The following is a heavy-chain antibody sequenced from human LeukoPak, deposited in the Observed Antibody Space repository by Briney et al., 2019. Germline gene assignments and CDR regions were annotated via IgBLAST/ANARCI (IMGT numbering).Heavy chain of an antibody. CDR1: GYTFTGYY. Sequence: ASVKVSCKASGYTFTGYYMHWVRQAPGQGLEWMGGIIPIFGTANYAQKFQGRVTITADESTSTAYMELSSLRSEDTAVYYCAREPHYESLHSTTFYYYYGMDVWGQGTTVTVSS. V-gene: IGHV1-69*13. D-gene: IGHD4-17*01. CDR3: AREPHYESLHSTTFYYYYGMDV. J-gene: IGHJ6*02. CDR2: IIPIFGTA.